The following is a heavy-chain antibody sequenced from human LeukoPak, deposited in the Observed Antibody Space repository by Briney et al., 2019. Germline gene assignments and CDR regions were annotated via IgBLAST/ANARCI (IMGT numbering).Heavy chain of an antibody. CDR3: ARCYYYYYMDV. CDR1: GGSFSGYY. Sequence: SQTLPLTCAVYGGSFSGYYWSWIRQPPGKGLEWIGEINHSGSTNYNPSLKSRVTISVDTSKNQFSLKLSSVTAADTAVYYCARCYYYYYMDVWGKGTTVTVSS. V-gene: IGHV4-34*01. J-gene: IGHJ6*03. CDR2: INHSGST.